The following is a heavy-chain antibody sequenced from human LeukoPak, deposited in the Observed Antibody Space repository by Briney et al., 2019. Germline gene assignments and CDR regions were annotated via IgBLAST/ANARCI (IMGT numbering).Heavy chain of an antibody. CDR3: AKAHPLRPHFDY. CDR1: GFTFSSYA. Sequence: GGSLRLSCAAPGFTFSSYAMSWVRQAPGKGLEWVSAISGSGGSTYCADSVKGRITTSRDNSKNTLYLQMNSLRAEDTAVYYCAKAHPLRPHFDYWGQGTLVTVSS. CDR2: ISGSGGST. D-gene: IGHD4-17*01. J-gene: IGHJ4*02. V-gene: IGHV3-23*01.